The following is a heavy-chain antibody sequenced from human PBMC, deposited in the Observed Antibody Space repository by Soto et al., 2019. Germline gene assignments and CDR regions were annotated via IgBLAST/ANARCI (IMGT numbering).Heavy chain of an antibody. D-gene: IGHD5-12*01. Sequence: PGGSPRLSSAASGFTFRDHAMHWVRQAPGKGREWLAIIWNDGSNKFYAGSVQGRFTISRDNSKNTVYLQMSTLSAEDTAVYYWARALFPDVDIYAMDVWGQGTTVTVSS. CDR1: GFTFRDHA. J-gene: IGHJ6*02. CDR2: IWNDGSNK. V-gene: IGHV3-33*01. CDR3: ARALFPDVDIYAMDV.